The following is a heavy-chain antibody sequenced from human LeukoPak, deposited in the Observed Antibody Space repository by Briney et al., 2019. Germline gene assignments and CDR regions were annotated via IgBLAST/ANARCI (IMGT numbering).Heavy chain of an antibody. CDR1: GFTFSDYY. D-gene: IGHD6-13*01. J-gene: IGHJ6*03. CDR3: ARGAAAAGSPYYYYYMDV. V-gene: IGHV3-11*04. Sequence: PGGSLRLSCAASGFTFSDYYMSWIRQAPGKGLEWVSYITSSGSTIYYADSVKGRFTISRDNAKNSLYLQMNSLRAEDTAVYYCARGAAAAGSPYYYYYMDVWGKGTTVTVSS. CDR2: ITSSGSTI.